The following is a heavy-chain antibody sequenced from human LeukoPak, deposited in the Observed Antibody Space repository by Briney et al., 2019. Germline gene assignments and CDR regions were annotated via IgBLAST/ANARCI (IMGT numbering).Heavy chain of an antibody. CDR2: IYYSGST. CDR1: GGSISSYY. Sequence: SETLSLTCTVSGGSISSYYWSWIRQPPGKGLEWIGYIYYSGSTNYNPSLKSRVTISVDTSKNQFSLKLSSVTAADTAVYYCARGQGRYDILTGYLPFSYYYGMDVWGQGTTVTVSS. CDR3: ARGQGRYDILTGYLPFSYYYGMDV. J-gene: IGHJ6*02. V-gene: IGHV4-59*08. D-gene: IGHD3-9*01.